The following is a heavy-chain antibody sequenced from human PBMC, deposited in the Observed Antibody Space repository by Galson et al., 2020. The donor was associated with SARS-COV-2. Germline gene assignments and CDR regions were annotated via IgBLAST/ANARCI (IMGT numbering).Heavy chain of an antibody. J-gene: IGHJ5*02. D-gene: IGHD3-10*01. V-gene: IGHV4-31*03. CDR2: IYYSGST. CDR3: AREGYYGAGSYYNVGNWFDP. Sequence: ASETLSLTCTVSGGSISSGGYYWSWIRRHPGKGLEWIGYIYYSGSTYYHPSLKSRGTISVDTSKNQFSLKLSSVTAADTAVYYCAREGYYGAGSYYNVGNWFDPWGQGTLVTVSS. CDR1: GGSISSGGYY.